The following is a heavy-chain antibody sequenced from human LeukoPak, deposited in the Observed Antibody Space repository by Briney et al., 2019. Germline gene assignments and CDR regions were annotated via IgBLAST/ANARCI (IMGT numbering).Heavy chain of an antibody. CDR2: ISWNSGNI. Sequence: PGRSLRLSCAASGFTFDDYVMYWVRQTPGKGLEWVSGISWNSGNIGYADSVKGRFTISRDNAKNSLYLQLNSLRTEDTAFYYCAKGHSLDYWGQGTLVTVSS. CDR3: AKGHSLDY. CDR1: GFTFDDYV. J-gene: IGHJ4*02. V-gene: IGHV3-9*01.